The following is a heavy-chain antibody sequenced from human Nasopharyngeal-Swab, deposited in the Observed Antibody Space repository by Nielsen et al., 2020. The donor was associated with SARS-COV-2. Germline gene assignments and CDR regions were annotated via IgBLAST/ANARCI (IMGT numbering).Heavy chain of an antibody. V-gene: IGHV4-4*02. CDR2: IYHSGST. J-gene: IGHJ6*02. D-gene: IGHD2-2*01. Sequence: SETLSLTCAVSGGSISSSNWWSCVRQPPGKGLEWIGEIYHSGSTNYNPSLKSRVTISVDKSKNQFSLKLSSVTAADTAVYYCARTYIVVVPAAMVYYYYGMDVWGQGTTVTVSS. CDR3: ARTYIVVVPAAMVYYYYGMDV. CDR1: GGSISSSNW.